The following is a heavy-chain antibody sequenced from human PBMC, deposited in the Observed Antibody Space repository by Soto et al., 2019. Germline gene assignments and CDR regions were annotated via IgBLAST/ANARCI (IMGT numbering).Heavy chain of an antibody. V-gene: IGHV1-69*12. Sequence: QVQLVQSGAEVRQPASSVKVSCKTSGGTFSSYAISWVRQAPGQGLEWVGGIVPIVDTATYAEKFKGRVTITADETTGTANMDLGRLGSYDTAGYSFVRVVATPGYLDYWGQGTLVTVSS. J-gene: IGHJ4*02. CDR2: IVPIVDTA. CDR3: VRVVATPGYLDY. D-gene: IGHD2-15*01. CDR1: GGTFSSYA.